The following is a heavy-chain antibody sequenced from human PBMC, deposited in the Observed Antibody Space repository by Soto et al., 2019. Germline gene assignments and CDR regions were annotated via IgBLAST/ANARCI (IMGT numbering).Heavy chain of an antibody. J-gene: IGHJ4*02. CDR3: ARWGTGNLIPSRPFFHY. CDR1: GYTFIYSA. V-gene: IGHV1-3*01. D-gene: IGHD6-6*01. Sequence: QVQLVQSGAEVKKPGASVKVSCKASGYTFIYSAIHWVRQAPGQRLEWMGWINAGNGATKYSKKFQGRVTITRDTSASEVYMELSSVRSEDTAVYYCARWGTGNLIPSRPFFHYWGQGTRVIVSS. CDR2: INAGNGAT.